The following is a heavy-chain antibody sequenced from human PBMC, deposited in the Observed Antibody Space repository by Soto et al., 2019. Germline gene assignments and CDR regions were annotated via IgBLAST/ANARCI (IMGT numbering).Heavy chain of an antibody. J-gene: IGHJ3*02. CDR2: INPNTGVT. Sequence: QVQLVQSGAEVKKPGASMRVSCKASGFNVYYLHWVRQAPGQGLQWMGRINPNTGVTNFAQQFPGSVTMTKGTFCSTAFMELTNLGFDDTAVYYCVLEGQLNSPSDGFDIWGQGRMGTVS. D-gene: IGHD2-2*01. CDR3: VLEGQLNSPSDGFDI. V-gene: IGHV1-2*02. CDR1: GFNVYY.